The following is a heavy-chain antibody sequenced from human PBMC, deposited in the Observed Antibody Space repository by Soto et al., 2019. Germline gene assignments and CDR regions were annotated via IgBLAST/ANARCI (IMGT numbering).Heavy chain of an antibody. CDR3: ARLPVFYSGSSNPYYYYYYRMDV. V-gene: IGHV1-3*01. J-gene: IGHJ6*02. D-gene: IGHD1-26*01. Sequence: ASVQVSCKASGYTFTSYAMHWVRQAPGQRLEWMGWINAGNGNTKYSQKFQGRVTITRDTSASTAYMELSSLRSEDTAVYYCARLPVFYSGSSNPYYYYYYRMDVWGQGTTVTVSS. CDR1: GYTFTSYA. CDR2: INAGNGNT.